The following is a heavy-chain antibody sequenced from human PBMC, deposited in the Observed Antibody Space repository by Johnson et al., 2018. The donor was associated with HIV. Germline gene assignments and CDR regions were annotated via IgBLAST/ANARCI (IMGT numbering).Heavy chain of an antibody. Sequence: VQLVESGGGVVRPGGSLRLSCAASGFTFDDYGMSWVRQAPGKGLEWVSGINWNGGSTGYADSVKGRFTISRDNAKNSLYLQMNSLRAEDTALYYCAGRFYYDSSDQSGIDVFDVWGQGTKVTVSS. CDR2: INWNGGST. CDR1: GFTFDDYG. J-gene: IGHJ3*01. D-gene: IGHD3-22*01. V-gene: IGHV3-20*04. CDR3: AGRFYYDSSDQSGIDVFDV.